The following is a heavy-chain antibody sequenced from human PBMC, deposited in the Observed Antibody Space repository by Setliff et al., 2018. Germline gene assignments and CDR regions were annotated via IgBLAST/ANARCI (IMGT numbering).Heavy chain of an antibody. D-gene: IGHD1-26*01. J-gene: IGHJ6*03. CDR2: MNPNSGNT. Sequence: ASVQVSCQASGGTFSSYAISWVRQAPGQGLEWMGWMNPNSGNTGYAQKFQGRVTITRNTSISTAYMELSSLRSEDTAVYYCARVKVIVGATPRTYYMDVWGKGTTVTVSS. CDR3: ARVKVIVGATPRTYYMDV. V-gene: IGHV1-8*03. CDR1: GGTFSSYA.